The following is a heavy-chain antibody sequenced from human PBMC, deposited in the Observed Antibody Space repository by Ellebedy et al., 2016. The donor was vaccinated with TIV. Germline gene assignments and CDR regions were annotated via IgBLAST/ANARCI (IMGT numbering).Heavy chain of an antibody. J-gene: IGHJ4*02. D-gene: IGHD1-26*01. CDR3: TTRPVGASTQPFDY. CDR2: IKSNTDGGTT. CDR1: GFTFSSAW. V-gene: IGHV3-15*01. Sequence: GESLKISCSASGFTFSSAWMSWVRQAPGKGLEWVGRIKSNTDGGTTDYAAPVKGRFSISRDDSKNTLYLQMNSLKTEDTAVYYCTTRPVGASTQPFDYWGRGTLVTVSS.